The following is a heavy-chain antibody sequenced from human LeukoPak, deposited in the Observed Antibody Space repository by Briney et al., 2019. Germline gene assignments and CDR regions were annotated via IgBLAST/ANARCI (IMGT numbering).Heavy chain of an antibody. V-gene: IGHV3-30*18. J-gene: IGHJ4*02. D-gene: IGHD5-18*01. CDR2: ISKNGSNT. Sequence: GGSLRLSCEVSGLIFETYGMHWVRQAPGKGLEWVGVISKNGSNTYYGDSVKGRFTISRDNTNNTLSLQMNGLTTEDMGVYFCVKGRRGSSYVHYFDNWGQGTLVTVSS. CDR1: GLIFETYG. CDR3: VKGRRGSSYVHYFDN.